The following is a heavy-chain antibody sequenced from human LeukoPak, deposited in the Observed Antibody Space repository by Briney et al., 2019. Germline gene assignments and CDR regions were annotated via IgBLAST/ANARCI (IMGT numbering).Heavy chain of an antibody. J-gene: IGHJ5*02. Sequence: AGGSLRLSCIGSGFTLNMYGMHWVRQAPGKGLEWLAHISYDGSSTYHADSVKGRFIISRDNSKNSSFLQMNSLRTEDTAVYFCARFRLVFGENNWFDPWGQGTLVTVSS. V-gene: IGHV3-30*03. CDR2: ISYDGSST. CDR1: GFTLNMYG. CDR3: ARFRLVFGENNWFDP. D-gene: IGHD3-10*01.